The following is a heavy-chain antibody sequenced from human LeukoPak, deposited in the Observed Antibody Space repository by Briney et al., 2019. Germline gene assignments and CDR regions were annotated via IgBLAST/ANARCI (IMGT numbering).Heavy chain of an antibody. CDR3: ARDRAVTTSLDY. CDR2: INPNSGGT. J-gene: IGHJ4*02. D-gene: IGHD4-11*01. Sequence: ASVKVSCKASGYTFTGYYMHWVRPAPGQGLEWMGRINPNSGGTNYAQKFQGRVTMTRDTSISTAYMELSRLRSDDTAVYYCARDRAVTTSLDYWGQGTLVTVSS. V-gene: IGHV1-2*06. CDR1: GYTFTGYY.